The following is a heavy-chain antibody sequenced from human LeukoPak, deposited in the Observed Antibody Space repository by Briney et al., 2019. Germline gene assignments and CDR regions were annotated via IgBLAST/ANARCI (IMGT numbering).Heavy chain of an antibody. D-gene: IGHD3-10*01. CDR3: ARGPMLRGVFIRRSKSGYFDY. CDR1: GFTFSNSA. Sequence: SVKVSCKASGFTFSNSAMQWVRQARGQRLEWIGWIVVGSGNTNYAQKFQERVTITRDMSTSTAYMELSSLRSEDTAVYYCARGPMLRGVFIRRSKSGYFDYWGQGTLVTVSS. J-gene: IGHJ4*02. CDR2: IVVGSGNT. V-gene: IGHV1-58*02.